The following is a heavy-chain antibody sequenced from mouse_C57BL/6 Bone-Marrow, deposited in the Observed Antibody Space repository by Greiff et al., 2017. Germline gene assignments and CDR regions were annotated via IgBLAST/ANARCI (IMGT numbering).Heavy chain of an antibody. V-gene: IGHV1-55*01. Sequence: QVQLQQPGAELVKPGASVKMSCKASGYTFTSYWITWVKQRPGQGLEWIGDIYPGSGSTNYNEKFKSKATLTVDTSSSTAYMQLSSLTSEDSAVYYCARSELYYSNYPWYFDVWGTGTTVTVSS. J-gene: IGHJ1*03. D-gene: IGHD2-5*01. CDR2: IYPGSGST. CDR1: GYTFTSYW. CDR3: ARSELYYSNYPWYFDV.